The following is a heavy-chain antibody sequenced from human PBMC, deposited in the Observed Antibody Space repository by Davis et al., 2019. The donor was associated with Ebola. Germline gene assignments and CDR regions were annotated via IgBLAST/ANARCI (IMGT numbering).Heavy chain of an antibody. CDR3: ASSGSSWYAATF. J-gene: IGHJ3*01. D-gene: IGHD6-13*01. CDR2: IIPVFRTA. V-gene: IGHV1-69*06. Sequence: SVKVPCKAVGDTLTSYAMTWVRQAPGQGLEWMGGIIPVFRTANYAQKFQGRVTITADKSTSTAYMELSSLRSEDTAVYYCASSGSSWYAATFWGQGTMVTVSS. CDR1: GDTLTSYA.